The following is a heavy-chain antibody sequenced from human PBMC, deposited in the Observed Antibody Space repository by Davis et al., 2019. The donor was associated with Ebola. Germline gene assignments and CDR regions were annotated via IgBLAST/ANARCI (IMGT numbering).Heavy chain of an antibody. D-gene: IGHD6-19*01. J-gene: IGHJ4*02. CDR3: AGAGYSSGWNFDY. Sequence: MPSETLSLTCTVSGGSVSSGSYYWSWIRQPPGTGLEWIGYIYYSGSTNYNPSLKSRVTISVDTSKNQFSLKLSSVTAADTAVYYFAGAGYSSGWNFDYWGPGTLVTVSS. V-gene: IGHV4-61*01. CDR2: IYYSGST. CDR1: GGSVSSGSYY.